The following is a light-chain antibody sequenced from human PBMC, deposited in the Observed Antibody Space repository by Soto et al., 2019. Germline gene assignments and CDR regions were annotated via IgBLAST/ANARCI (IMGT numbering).Light chain of an antibody. CDR3: QTWGTGIRV. CDR1: SGHSSYA. CDR2: LNSDGSH. J-gene: IGLJ2*01. Sequence: QSVLTQLPSASASLGASVKLTCTLSSGHSSYAIAWHQQQPEKGPRYLMKLNSDGSHSKGDGIPDCFSGSSSGAERYLTISSLQSEDEADYYCQTWGTGIRVFGGGSQLTVL. V-gene: IGLV4-69*01.